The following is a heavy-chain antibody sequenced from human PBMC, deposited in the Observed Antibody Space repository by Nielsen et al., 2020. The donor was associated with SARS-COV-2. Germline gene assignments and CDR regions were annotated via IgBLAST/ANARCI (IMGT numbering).Heavy chain of an antibody. CDR2: ISYDGSNK. CDR1: GFTFSSYG. D-gene: IGHD1-26*01. V-gene: IGHV3-30*03. CDR3: AREGGSYFAYFDY. Sequence: GGSLRLSCAASGFTFSSYGMHWVRQAPGKGLEWVAVISYDGSNKYYADSVKGRFTISRDNSKNTLYLQMNSLRAEDTAVYYCAREGGSYFAYFDYWGQGTLVTVSS. J-gene: IGHJ4*02.